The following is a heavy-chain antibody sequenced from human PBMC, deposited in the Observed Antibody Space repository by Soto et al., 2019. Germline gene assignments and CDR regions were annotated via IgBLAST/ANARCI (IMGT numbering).Heavy chain of an antibody. CDR2: IYPGDSDT. CDR1: GYSFTSYW. CDR3: ACTMSGDWSSASCYDAFDI. Sequence: GESLKISCKGSGYSFTSYWIGWVRQMPGKGLEWMGIIYPGDSDTRYSPSFQGQVTISAEKSITTAYLQWSSLTASDTAMYYCACTMSGDWSSASCYDAFDIWGQGTMVTVSS. D-gene: IGHD2-2*01. J-gene: IGHJ3*02. V-gene: IGHV5-51*01.